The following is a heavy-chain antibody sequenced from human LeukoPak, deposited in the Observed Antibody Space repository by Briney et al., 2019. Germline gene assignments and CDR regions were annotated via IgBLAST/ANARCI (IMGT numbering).Heavy chain of an antibody. J-gene: IGHJ4*02. CDR1: GGSISSGGYY. Sequence: PSLTLSLTCTVSGGSISSGGYYWSWIRQHPGKGLEWIGYIYYSGSTYYNPSLKSRVTISVDTSKNQFTLKLSSVTAADTAVYYCARDAAYSSSLGSFDYWGQGTLVTVSS. D-gene: IGHD6-6*01. CDR3: ARDAAYSSSLGSFDY. V-gene: IGHV4-31*03. CDR2: IYYSGST.